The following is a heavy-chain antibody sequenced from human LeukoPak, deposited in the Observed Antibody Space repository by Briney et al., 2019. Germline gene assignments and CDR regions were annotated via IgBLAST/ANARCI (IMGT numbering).Heavy chain of an antibody. D-gene: IGHD2-21*02. V-gene: IGHV3-74*01. J-gene: IGHJ4*01. CDR2: INSDGSST. Sequence: GGSLRLSCAASGFTFSSYWMHWVRQAPGKGLVWVSHINSDGSSTSYADSVKGRFTISRDNAKNTLYLQMNSLRAEDTAVYYCARDRGAYCGGDCYLGFDYWGRGTLVTVSS. CDR1: GFTFSSYW. CDR3: ARDRGAYCGGDCYLGFDY.